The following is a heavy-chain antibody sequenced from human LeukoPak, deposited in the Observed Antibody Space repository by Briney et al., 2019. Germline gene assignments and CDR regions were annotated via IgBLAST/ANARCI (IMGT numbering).Heavy chain of an antibody. V-gene: IGHV3-23*01. CDR2: ISGSGGTT. D-gene: IGHD6-13*01. CDR3: AKEEAFSSSWTDY. J-gene: IGHJ4*02. Sequence: GGSLRLSCAASGFTFSSYAMSWVRPAPGKGLEWVSTISGSGGTTYYADSVRGRFTISRDNSKNTLYLQMNTLRAEDTAVYYCAKEEAFSSSWTDYWGQGTLVTVSS. CDR1: GFTFSSYA.